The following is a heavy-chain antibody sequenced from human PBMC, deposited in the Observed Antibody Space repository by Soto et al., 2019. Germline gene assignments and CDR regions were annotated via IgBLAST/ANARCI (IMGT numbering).Heavy chain of an antibody. CDR1: GYTFTGYY. Sequence: ASVKVSCKASGYTFTGYYMHWVRQAPGQGLEWMGWINPNSGGTNYAQKFQGRVTMTRDTSISTAYMELSRLRSDDTAVYYCARDPAVVKYVHYYYGMDVWGQGTTVTVSS. V-gene: IGHV1-2*02. CDR3: ARDPAVVKYVHYYYGMDV. D-gene: IGHD2-15*01. J-gene: IGHJ6*02. CDR2: INPNSGGT.